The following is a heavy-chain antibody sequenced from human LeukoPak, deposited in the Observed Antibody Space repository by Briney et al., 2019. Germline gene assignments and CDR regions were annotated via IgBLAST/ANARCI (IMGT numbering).Heavy chain of an antibody. CDR2: IYTSGST. CDR3: ARDLAGQAPYGMDV. V-gene: IGHV4-4*07. CDR1: GGSISSYY. Sequence: SETLSLTYTVSGGSISSYYWSWIRQPAGKGLEWIGRIYTSGSTNYNPSLKSRVTMSVDTSKNQFSLKLSSVTAADTAVYYCARDLAGQAPYGMDVWGQGTTVTVSS. J-gene: IGHJ6*02. D-gene: IGHD1-14*01.